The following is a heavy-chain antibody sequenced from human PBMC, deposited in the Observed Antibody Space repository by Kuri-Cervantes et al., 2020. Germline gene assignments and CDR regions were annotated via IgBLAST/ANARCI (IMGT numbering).Heavy chain of an antibody. J-gene: IGHJ4*02. CDR2: IKSKTDGGTT. V-gene: IGHV3-15*01. CDR1: GFTFSDAW. CDR3: ARESYGSGSPTNY. D-gene: IGHD3-10*01. Sequence: GESLKISCAASGFTFSDAWMNWVRQAPGKGLEWVGRIKSKTDGGTTDYAAPVKGRFTISRDDSKNTLYLQMNSLRAEDTAVYYCARESYGSGSPTNYWGQGTLVTVSS.